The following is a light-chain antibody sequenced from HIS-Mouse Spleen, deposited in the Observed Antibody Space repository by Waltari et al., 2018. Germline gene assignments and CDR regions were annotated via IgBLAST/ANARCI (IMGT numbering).Light chain of an antibody. V-gene: IGLV1-51*01. CDR3: GTWDSSLSVWV. CDR1: SSNIGNNY. J-gene: IGLJ3*02. Sequence: QSVLTQPPSVSAAPGQKVTISCSGSSSNIGNNYVTCYQQLPGTAPKLLIYDNNKRPSGIPDRFSGSKSGTSATLGITGLQTGDEADYYCGTWDSSLSVWVFGGGTKLTVL. CDR2: DNN.